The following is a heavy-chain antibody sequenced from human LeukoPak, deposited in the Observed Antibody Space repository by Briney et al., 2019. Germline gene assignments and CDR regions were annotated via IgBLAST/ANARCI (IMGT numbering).Heavy chain of an antibody. CDR3: ARDVQQLANYYCYGLDV. CDR1: GHTFTGYY. J-gene: IGHJ6*02. Sequence: ASVKVSCKASGHTFTGYYMHWVRQAPGQGLEWMGWINPNSGGTNYAQKFQGRVTMTRDTSISTAYMELNRLRSDDTAVYYCARDVQQLANYYCYGLDVWGQGTTVTVSS. V-gene: IGHV1-2*02. D-gene: IGHD6-13*01. CDR2: INPNSGGT.